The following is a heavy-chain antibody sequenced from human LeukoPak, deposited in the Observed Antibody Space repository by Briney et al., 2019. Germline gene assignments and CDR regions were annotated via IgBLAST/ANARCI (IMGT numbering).Heavy chain of an antibody. CDR3: ARRVTTASPPENWFDP. CDR2: IYYSGST. D-gene: IGHD4-11*01. CDR1: GGSISSYY. J-gene: IGHJ5*02. Sequence: SETLSLTCTVSGGSISSYYWSWIRQPPGKGLDWIGYIYYSGSTNYNPSLKSRVTISVDTSKNQFSLKLSSVTAADTAVYYCARRVTTASPPENWFDPWGQGTLVTVSS. V-gene: IGHV4-59*01.